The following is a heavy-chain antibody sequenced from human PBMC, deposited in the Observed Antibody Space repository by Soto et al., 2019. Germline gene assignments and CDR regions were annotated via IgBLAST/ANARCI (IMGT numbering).Heavy chain of an antibody. Sequence: QVQLVQSGAEVKKPGSSVKVSCKASGGTFSSYTISWVRQAPGQGLEWMGRIIPILGIANYAQKFQGRVTITTAKSTTTSYMELSSLRSEATAVYCFARDGVDYDYVRGSSLDYWGQGTLVTVSS. D-gene: IGHD3-16*01. CDR3: ARDGVDYDYVRGSSLDY. CDR1: GGTFSSYT. CDR2: IIPILGIA. J-gene: IGHJ4*02. V-gene: IGHV1-69*08.